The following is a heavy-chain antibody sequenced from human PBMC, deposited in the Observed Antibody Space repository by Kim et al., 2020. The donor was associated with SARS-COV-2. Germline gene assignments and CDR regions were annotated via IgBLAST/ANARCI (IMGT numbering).Heavy chain of an antibody. D-gene: IGHD3-10*01. CDR2: INNDGTYM. CDR1: GFTFSNYW. CDR3: ARDYYAQAEY. V-gene: IGHV3-74*01. J-gene: IGHJ4*02. Sequence: GGSLRLSCAASGFTFSNYWMQWVRQVPGKGLAWVSRINNDGTYMKYAESVEGRFTISRDNAKNTVYLQMNSLRGDDTAGYYCARDYYAQAEYWGQGTLVTVSS.